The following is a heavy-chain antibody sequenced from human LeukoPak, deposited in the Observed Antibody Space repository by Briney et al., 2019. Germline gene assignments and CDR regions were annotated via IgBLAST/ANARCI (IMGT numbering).Heavy chain of an antibody. J-gene: IGHJ4*01. CDR1: GFTFSSYG. V-gene: IGHV3-30*18. Sequence: PGGSLRLSCAASGFTFSSYGMHWVRQAPGKGLEWVAVISYDGSNKYYADSVKGRFTISRDNSKNTLYLQMNSLRAEDTAVYYCAKDQILEGFDYWGQEPWSPSPQ. CDR3: AKDQILEGFDY. CDR2: ISYDGSNK.